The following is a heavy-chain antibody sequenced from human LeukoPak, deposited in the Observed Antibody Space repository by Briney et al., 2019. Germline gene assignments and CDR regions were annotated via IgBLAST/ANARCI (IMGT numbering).Heavy chain of an antibody. CDR3: ARTDTGGWTYYYYYMDV. D-gene: IGHD3/OR15-3a*01. J-gene: IGHJ6*03. CDR1: GYTFTSYD. CDR2: MNPNSGNT. Sequence: ASVKVSCKASGYTFTSYDINWVRQATGQGLEWMGWMNPNSGNTGYAQKFQGRVTMTRNTSISTAYMELSSLRSEDTAVYYCARTDTGGWTYYYYYMDVWGKGSTVTVSS. V-gene: IGHV1-8*01.